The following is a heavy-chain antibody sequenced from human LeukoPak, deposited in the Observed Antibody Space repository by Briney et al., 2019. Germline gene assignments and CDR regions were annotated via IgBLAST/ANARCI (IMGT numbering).Heavy chain of an antibody. D-gene: IGHD2-2*01. CDR1: GGSFSGYY. V-gene: IGHV4-34*01. Sequence: SETLSLTCAVYGGSFSGYYWSWIRQPPGKGLEWIGEINHSGSTNYNPSLKSRVTISVDTSKNQFSLKLSSVTAADTAVYYCARERARDCSSPSCYRLGPMDVWGKGTTVTISS. CDR3: ARERARDCSSPSCYRLGPMDV. CDR2: INHSGST. J-gene: IGHJ6*03.